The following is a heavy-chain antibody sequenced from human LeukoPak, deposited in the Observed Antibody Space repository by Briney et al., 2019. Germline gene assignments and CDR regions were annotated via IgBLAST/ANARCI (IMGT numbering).Heavy chain of an antibody. CDR2: IYHSGST. J-gene: IGHJ4*02. Sequence: SETLSLTCTVSGYSISSGYYWGWIRQPPGKGLEWIGSIYHSGSTYYNPSLKSRVTISVDTSKNQFSLKLSSVTAADTAVYYCARDVDTVLDWGQGTLVTVSS. CDR1: GYSISSGYY. V-gene: IGHV4-38-2*02. CDR3: ARDVDTVLD. D-gene: IGHD5-18*01.